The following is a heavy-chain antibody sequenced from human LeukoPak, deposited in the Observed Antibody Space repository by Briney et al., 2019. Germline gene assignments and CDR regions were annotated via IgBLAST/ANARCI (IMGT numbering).Heavy chain of an antibody. CDR2: IYWDDDK. D-gene: IGHD3-10*01. CDR3: ARGRFGELYLDY. CDR1: GFSLSTRGVG. Sequence: SGPTLVNPPQTLTLTCTFSGFSLSTRGVGVGWIRQPPGKALEWLALIYWDDDKRYSPSLKSRLTITKDTSKNQVVLTMTNMDPVDTATYYCARGRFGELYLDYWGQGTLVTVSS. J-gene: IGHJ4*02. V-gene: IGHV2-5*02.